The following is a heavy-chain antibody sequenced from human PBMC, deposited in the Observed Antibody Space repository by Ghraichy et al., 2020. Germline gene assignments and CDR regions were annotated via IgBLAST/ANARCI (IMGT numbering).Heavy chain of an antibody. D-gene: IGHD3-22*01. Sequence: GGSLKLSCAASGFTFSSYSMNWVRQAPGKGLEWVSSISSSSSYIYYADSVKGRFTISRDNAKNSLYLQMNSLRAEDTAVYYCAREYYYDSSGSHDAFDIWGQGTMVTVSS. CDR2: ISSSSSYI. CDR1: GFTFSSYS. J-gene: IGHJ3*02. CDR3: AREYYYDSSGSHDAFDI. V-gene: IGHV3-21*01.